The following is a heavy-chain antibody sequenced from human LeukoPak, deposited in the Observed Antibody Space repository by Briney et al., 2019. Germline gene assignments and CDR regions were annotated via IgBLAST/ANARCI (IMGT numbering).Heavy chain of an antibody. CDR1: GGSISSDYW. J-gene: IGHJ3*02. Sequence: PSGTLSLTCAVSGGSISSDYWRSWVRQPPGKGLEYIGEIHYSGTTNYNPSLKSRVTISLDKSKNQFSLNLNSVTAADTAVFYCARGSHDTIRGVLDIWGQGTMVTVSS. D-gene: IGHD3-10*01. CDR2: IHYSGTT. V-gene: IGHV4-4*02. CDR3: ARGSHDTIRGVLDI.